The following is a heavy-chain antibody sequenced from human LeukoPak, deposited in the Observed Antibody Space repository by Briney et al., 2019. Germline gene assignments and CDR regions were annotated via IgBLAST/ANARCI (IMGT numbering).Heavy chain of an antibody. CDR2: IWYDGGNE. CDR3: ARPLVGDALDY. D-gene: IGHD1-26*01. J-gene: IGHJ4*02. V-gene: IGHV3-33*01. Sequence: GGSLRLSCAASGFTFSRYGMHWVRQAPGKGLEWVAVIWYDGGNEYYAYSVKGRFTIFRDNSKNTLHLQMNSLRAEDTAVYYCARPLVGDALDYWGQGTLVTVSS. CDR1: GFTFSRYG.